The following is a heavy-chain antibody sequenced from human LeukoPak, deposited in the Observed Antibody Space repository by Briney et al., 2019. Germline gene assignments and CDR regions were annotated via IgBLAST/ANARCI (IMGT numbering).Heavy chain of an antibody. V-gene: IGHV1-46*01. CDR2: INPSGGST. CDR1: GYTFTSYY. CDR3: ARDHYYDSSGYSDAFDI. D-gene: IGHD3-22*01. Sequence: ASAKVSCKASGYTFTSYYMHWVRQAPGQGLEWMGIINPSGGSTSYAQKFQGRVTMTRDMSTSTVYMELSSLRSEDTAVYYCARDHYYDSSGYSDAFDIWGQGTMVTVSS. J-gene: IGHJ3*02.